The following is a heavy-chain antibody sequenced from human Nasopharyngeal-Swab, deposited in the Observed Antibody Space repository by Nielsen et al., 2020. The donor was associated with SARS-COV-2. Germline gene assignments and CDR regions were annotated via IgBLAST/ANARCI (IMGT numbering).Heavy chain of an antibody. CDR1: GFTFSSYG. V-gene: IGHV3-30*18. Sequence: GESLKISCAASGFTFSSYGMHWVRQAPGKGLEWVAVISYDGSNKYYADSVKGRFTISRDNAKNSLYLQMNSLRAEDTALYYCAKGEWLVQGYFDYWGQGTLVTVSS. CDR3: AKGEWLVQGYFDY. J-gene: IGHJ4*02. D-gene: IGHD6-19*01. CDR2: ISYDGSNK.